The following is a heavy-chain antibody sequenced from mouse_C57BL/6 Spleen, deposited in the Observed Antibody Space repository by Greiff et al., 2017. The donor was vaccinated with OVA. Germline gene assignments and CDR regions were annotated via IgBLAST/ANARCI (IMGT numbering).Heavy chain of an antibody. CDR1: GYSITSGYY. V-gene: IGHV3-6*01. D-gene: IGHD2-10*01. CDR3: ARASYYGNYRWYFDV. CDR2: ISYDGSN. J-gene: IGHJ1*03. Sequence: EVKLMESGPGLVKPSQSLSLTCSVTGYSITSGYYWNWIRQFPGNKLEWMGYISYDGSNNYNPSLKNRISITRDTSKNQFFLKLNSVTTEDTATYYCARASYYGNYRWYFDVWGTGTTVTVSS.